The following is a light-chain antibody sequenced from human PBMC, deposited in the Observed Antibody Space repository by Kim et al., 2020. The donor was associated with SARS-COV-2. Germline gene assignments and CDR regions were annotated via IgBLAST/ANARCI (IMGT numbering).Light chain of an antibody. Sequence: IQMTQSPSSLAASVGDRITIACRASQSIGTRLNWYQQRPGKAPKLLIYAASTLQSGVPSRFSGAGSGTDFTLTISSLQPDGFATYYCQQSFSTPWLSFGGGTKVDIK. V-gene: IGKV1-39*01. J-gene: IGKJ4*01. CDR3: QQSFSTPWLS. CDR1: QSIGTR. CDR2: AAS.